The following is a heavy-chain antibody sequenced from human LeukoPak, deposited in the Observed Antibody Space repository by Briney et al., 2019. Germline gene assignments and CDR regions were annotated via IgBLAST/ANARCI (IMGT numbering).Heavy chain of an antibody. J-gene: IGHJ4*02. V-gene: IGHV3-43*01. CDR1: GFTFGDYA. CDR3: AKDSSSWYYFDY. D-gene: IGHD6-13*01. CDR2: ISWDGGST. Sequence: GGSLRLSCTASGFTFGDYAMSWVRQAPGKGLGWVSLISWDGGSTYYADSVKGRFTISRDNSKNSLYLQMNSLRTEDTALYYCAKDSSSWYYFDYWGQGTLVTVSS.